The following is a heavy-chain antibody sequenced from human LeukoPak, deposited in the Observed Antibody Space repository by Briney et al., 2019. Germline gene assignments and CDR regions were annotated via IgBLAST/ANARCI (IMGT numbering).Heavy chain of an antibody. V-gene: IGHV4-39*07. Sequence: PSETLSLTCTVSGGSISSSSYYWGWIRQPPGKGLEWIGSIYYSGSTYYNPSLKSRVTISVDTSKNQFSLKLSSVTAADTAVYYCARAQYDFWSGWNDYWGQGTLVTVSS. CDR1: GGSISSSSYY. D-gene: IGHD3-3*01. CDR2: IYYSGST. J-gene: IGHJ4*02. CDR3: ARAQYDFWSGWNDY.